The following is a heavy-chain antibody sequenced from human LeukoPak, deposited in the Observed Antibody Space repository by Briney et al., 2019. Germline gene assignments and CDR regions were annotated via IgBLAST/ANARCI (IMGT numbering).Heavy chain of an antibody. CDR3: ARDTVGKEGFDP. V-gene: IGHV4-38-2*02. CDR2: IYHSGST. CDR1: GYSISSGYY. J-gene: IGHJ5*02. Sequence: SETLSLTCTVSGYSISSGYYWGWIRQPPGKGLEWIGSIYHSGSTYYNPSLKSRVTISVDTSKNQFSLKLSSVTAADTAVYYCARDTVGKEGFDPWGQGTLVTVSS.